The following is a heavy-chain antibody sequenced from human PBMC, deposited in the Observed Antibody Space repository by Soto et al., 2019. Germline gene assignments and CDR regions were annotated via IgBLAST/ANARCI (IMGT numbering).Heavy chain of an antibody. CDR1: GGSISSGGYS. J-gene: IGHJ3*02. CDR3: AGELGVDAFDI. V-gene: IGHV4-30-2*01. Sequence: ASETLSLTCAVSGGSISSGGYSWSWIRQPPGKGLEWIGYIYHSGSTYYNPSLKSRVTISVDRSKNQFSLKLSSVTAADTAVYYCAGELGVDAFDIWGQGTMVTVSS. D-gene: IGHD7-27*01. CDR2: IYHSGST.